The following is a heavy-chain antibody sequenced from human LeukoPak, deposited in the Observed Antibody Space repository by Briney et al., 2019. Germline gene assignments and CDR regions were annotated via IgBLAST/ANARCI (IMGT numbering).Heavy chain of an antibody. J-gene: IGHJ4*02. CDR3: ARGPYLAIDY. V-gene: IGHV3-48*03. D-gene: IGHD5-12*01. CDR2: IGTSGSTI. CDR1: GFTFSRYE. Sequence: GGSLRLSCAASGFTFSRYEMNWVRQAPGKGLKWVSQIGTSGSTIYYADSVKGRFTISRDNAKNSLYLQMNSLRAEDTAVYYCARGPYLAIDYWGQGTLVAVSS.